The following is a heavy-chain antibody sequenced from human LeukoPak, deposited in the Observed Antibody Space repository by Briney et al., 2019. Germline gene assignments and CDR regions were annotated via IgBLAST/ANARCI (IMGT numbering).Heavy chain of an antibody. CDR2: ICDTGGCT. Sequence: PGGSLRLSCSASGXSFSIYGMRWLRQAPGKGLEWVSSICDTGGCTYYADSVKGRFTISRDNSKNTLYLQMNSLRAEDTAVYYCARTRRGIVVEGPDYWGQGTLVTVSS. CDR1: GXSFSIYG. D-gene: IGHD3-22*01. J-gene: IGHJ4*02. V-gene: IGHV3-23*01. CDR3: ARTRRGIVVEGPDY.